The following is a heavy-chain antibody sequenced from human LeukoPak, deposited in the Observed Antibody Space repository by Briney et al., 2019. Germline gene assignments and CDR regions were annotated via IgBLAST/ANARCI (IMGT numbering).Heavy chain of an antibody. Sequence: ASVKVSCKASGYTFTSYGISWVRQAPGQGLEWMGIINPSGGSTSYAQKFQGRVTMTRDTSTSTVYMELSSLRSEDMAVYYCARDLNASHRLFDYWGQGTLVTVSS. CDR2: INPSGGST. D-gene: IGHD2-2*01. CDR1: GYTFTSYG. V-gene: IGHV1-46*01. J-gene: IGHJ4*02. CDR3: ARDLNASHRLFDY.